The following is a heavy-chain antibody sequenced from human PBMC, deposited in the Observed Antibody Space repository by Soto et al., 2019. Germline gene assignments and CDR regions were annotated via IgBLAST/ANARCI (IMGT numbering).Heavy chain of an antibody. D-gene: IGHD6-19*01. CDR1: GGTFSSYA. J-gene: IGHJ4*02. CDR3: ARGFEDSSGWSYFDY. V-gene: IGHV1-69*06. Sequence: ASVKVSFRASGGTFSSYAISWVRQAPGQGLEWMGGIIPIFGTANYAQKFQGRVTITADKSTSTAYMELSSLRSEDTAVYYCARGFEDSSGWSYFDYWGQGTLVTVSS. CDR2: IIPIFGTA.